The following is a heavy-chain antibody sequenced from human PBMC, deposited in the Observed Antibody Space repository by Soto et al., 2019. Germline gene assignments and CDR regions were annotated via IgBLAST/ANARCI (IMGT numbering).Heavy chain of an antibody. CDR2: IIPIFGTA. Sequence: QVQLVQSGAEVKKPGSSVKVSCKASGGTFSSYAISWVRQAPGQGLEWMGGIIPIFGTANYAQKFQGRVTITAAESTSTAYMELSSLRSEDTAVYYCAGFEYSSSGYYYYGMAVWGQGTTVTVSS. J-gene: IGHJ6*02. CDR1: GGTFSSYA. V-gene: IGHV1-69*01. D-gene: IGHD6-6*01. CDR3: AGFEYSSSGYYYYGMAV.